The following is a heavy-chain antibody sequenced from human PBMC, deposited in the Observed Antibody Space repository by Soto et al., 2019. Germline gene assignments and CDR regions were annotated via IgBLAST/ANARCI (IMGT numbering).Heavy chain of an antibody. Sequence: TGGSLRLSCAASGFTFSSYAMSWVRQAPGKGLEWVSAISGSGGSTYYADSVKGRFTISRDNSKNTLYLQMNSLRAEDTAVYYCATRYGDYDYYYYMDVWGKGTTVTVSS. CDR3: ATRYGDYDYYYYMDV. D-gene: IGHD4-17*01. CDR1: GFTFSSYA. J-gene: IGHJ6*03. V-gene: IGHV3-23*01. CDR2: ISGSGGST.